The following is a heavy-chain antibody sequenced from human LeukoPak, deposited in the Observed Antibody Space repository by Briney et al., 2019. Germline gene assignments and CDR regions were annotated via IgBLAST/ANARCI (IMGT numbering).Heavy chain of an antibody. Sequence: GRSLRLSCAASGFTFSSYAMHWVRQAPGKGLEWVAFIRYDGNDKYYADSVKGRFTISRDNSKNTLYVQMNSLRAEDTAVYYCTKDYYAFDVWGQGTMVTVSS. CDR2: IRYDGNDK. CDR3: TKDYYAFDV. V-gene: IGHV3-30-3*01. CDR1: GFTFSSYA. J-gene: IGHJ3*01. D-gene: IGHD3-10*01.